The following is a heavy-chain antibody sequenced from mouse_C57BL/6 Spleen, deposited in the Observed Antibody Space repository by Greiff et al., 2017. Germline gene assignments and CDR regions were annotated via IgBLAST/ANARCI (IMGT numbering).Heavy chain of an antibody. CDR1: GFTFTDYY. V-gene: IGHV7-3*01. CDR3: ARSRGGAMDY. J-gene: IGHJ4*01. CDR2: IRNKANGYTT. Sequence: DVMLVESGGGLVQPGGSLSLSCAASGFTFTDYYMSWVRQPPGKALEWLGFIRNKANGYTTEYSASVKGRFTISRDNSQSILYLQMNALRAEDSATYYGARSRGGAMDYGGQGTSVTVSS.